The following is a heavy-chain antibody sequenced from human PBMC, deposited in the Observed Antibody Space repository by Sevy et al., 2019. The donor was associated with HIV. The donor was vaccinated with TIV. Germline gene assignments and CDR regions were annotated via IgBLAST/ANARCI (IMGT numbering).Heavy chain of an antibody. CDR1: GFTFSRFG. CDR3: AKGKYHVDY. Sequence: GGSLRPSCAASGFTFSRFGMNWVRQAPGKGLEWVARISSDGNDYAESVKGRFTISRDNSKNTLHLQMNSLKTEDTAIYYCAKGKYHVDYWGHGTLVTVSS. J-gene: IGHJ4*01. CDR2: ISSDGN. V-gene: IGHV3-30*18.